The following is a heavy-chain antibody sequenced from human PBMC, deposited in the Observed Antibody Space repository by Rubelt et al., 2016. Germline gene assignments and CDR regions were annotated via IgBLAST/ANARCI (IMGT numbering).Heavy chain of an antibody. D-gene: IGHD2-8*02. J-gene: IGHJ3*02. V-gene: IGHV3-74*01. CDR3: ARGRSGGPDVFDI. CDR2: INTDGST. Sequence: GKGLVWVSRINTDGSTSYADSVKGRFTISKDNGNNTLHRQMNSLRAEDTAVYYCARGRSGGPDVFDIWGQGTMVTVSS.